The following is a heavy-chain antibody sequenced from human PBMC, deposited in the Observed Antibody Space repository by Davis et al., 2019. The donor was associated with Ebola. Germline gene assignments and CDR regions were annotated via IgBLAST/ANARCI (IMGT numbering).Heavy chain of an antibody. V-gene: IGHV1-18*04. CDR1: GYSFSTYG. CDR2: VSAYNGQT. J-gene: IGHJ4*02. CDR3: ARDLVGYYDSGDY. D-gene: IGHD3-22*01. Sequence: ASVKVSCKASGYSFSTYGFSWVRQAPGHGLEWLGWVSAYNGQTNYMQRFQNRLTLTTDKSTSTAYMELSSLRSEDTAVYYCARDLVGYYDSGDYWGQGTLVTVSS.